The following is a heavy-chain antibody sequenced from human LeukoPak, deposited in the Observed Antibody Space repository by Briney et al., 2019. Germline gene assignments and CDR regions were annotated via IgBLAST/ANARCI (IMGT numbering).Heavy chain of an antibody. J-gene: IGHJ4*02. Sequence: GASVKVSCKASGYTFTGYYMHWVRQAPGQGLEWMGWINPNSGGTNYAQKFQGRVTMTRDTSISTAYMELSRLRSDDTAVYYCARVGALRYFGGPPHDIDYWGQGTLVTVSS. V-gene: IGHV1-2*02. D-gene: IGHD3-9*01. CDR1: GYTFTGYY. CDR3: ARVGALRYFGGPPHDIDY. CDR2: INPNSGGT.